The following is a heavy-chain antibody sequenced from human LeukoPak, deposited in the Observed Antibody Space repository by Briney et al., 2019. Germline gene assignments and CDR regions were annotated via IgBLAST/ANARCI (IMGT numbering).Heavy chain of an antibody. D-gene: IGHD4-23*01. J-gene: IGHJ6*03. Sequence: SETLSLTCTVSGYSISSGYYWGWIRQPPGKGLEWIGSIYHSGSTYYNPSLKSRVTISVDTSKNQFSLKLSSVTAADAAVYYCARVATVVTRPPHYYYYYYMDVWGKGTTVTVSS. CDR1: GYSISSGYY. CDR3: ARVATVVTRPPHYYYYYYMDV. V-gene: IGHV4-38-2*02. CDR2: IYHSGST.